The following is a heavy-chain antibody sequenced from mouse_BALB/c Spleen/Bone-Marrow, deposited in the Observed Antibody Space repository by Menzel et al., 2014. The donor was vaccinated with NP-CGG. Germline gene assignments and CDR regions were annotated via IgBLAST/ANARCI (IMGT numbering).Heavy chain of an antibody. V-gene: IGHV5-17*02. CDR3: TRGGNWDDFDY. CDR1: GFTFSSFG. J-gene: IGHJ2*01. Sequence: EVKVVESGGGLVQPGGSRKPSCAASGFTFSSFGMHWVRQAPEKGLEWVAYISSVSSTIYYADTVKGRFTISRDNPKNTLFLQMTSLRSEDTAMYYCTRGGNWDDFDYWGQGTTLTVSS. D-gene: IGHD4-1*01. CDR2: ISSVSSTI.